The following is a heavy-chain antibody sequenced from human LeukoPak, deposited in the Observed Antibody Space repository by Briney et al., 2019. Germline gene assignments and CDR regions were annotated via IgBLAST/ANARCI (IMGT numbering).Heavy chain of an antibody. J-gene: IGHJ4*02. CDR3: AKGSGKNLGDY. CDR2: ISYEGSNK. D-gene: IGHD1-14*01. CDR1: GFTFSSYG. Sequence: GGSLRLSCAAAGFTFSSYGMHWVRQAPGKGLECVAVISYEGSNKYYADSVKGRFTISRDNSKNTLYLQMNSLRAEDTAVYYCAKGSGKNLGDYWGQGTLVTVSS. V-gene: IGHV3-30*18.